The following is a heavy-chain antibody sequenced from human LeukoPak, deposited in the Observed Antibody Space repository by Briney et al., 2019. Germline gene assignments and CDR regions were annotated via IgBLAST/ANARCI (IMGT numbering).Heavy chain of an antibody. CDR2: ISGSGGST. V-gene: IGHV3-23*01. Sequence: SGGSLRLSCAASGFTFSSYAMSWVRQAPGKGLEWVSAISGSGGSTYYADSVKGRFTISRDNSKNTLYLQMNSLRAEDTAVYYCAMVDTAMVTWDYYYYYGMDVWGQGTTVTVSS. J-gene: IGHJ6*02. D-gene: IGHD5-18*01. CDR3: AMVDTAMVTWDYYYYYGMDV. CDR1: GFTFSSYA.